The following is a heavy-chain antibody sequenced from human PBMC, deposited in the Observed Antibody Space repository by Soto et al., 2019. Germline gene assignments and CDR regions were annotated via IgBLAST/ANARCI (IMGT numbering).Heavy chain of an antibody. J-gene: IGHJ3*02. CDR2: IQIAGDT. CDR1: GFTLSNYD. CDR3: AGRGGYGFAPEM. V-gene: IGHV3-13*01. D-gene: IGHD5-18*01. Sequence: EVQLVESGGGLVQPGGSLRLSCAASGFTLSNYDMHWVRQVTGKGLEWVSGIQIAGDTYYVGSVKGRFTISRENVKNSLYLQMNSLRAEDTAIYYCAGRGGYGFAPEMWGPGTMVTVSS.